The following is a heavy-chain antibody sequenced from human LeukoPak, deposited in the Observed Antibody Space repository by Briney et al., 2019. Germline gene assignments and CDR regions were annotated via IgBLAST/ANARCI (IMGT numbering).Heavy chain of an antibody. CDR1: GFTFSSYS. D-gene: IGHD5-18*01. CDR2: ISSSSSYI. Sequence: VKPGGSLRLSCAASGFTFSSYSMNWVRQAPGKGLEWVSSISSSSSYIYYADSVKGRFTISRDNAKNTLYLQMNSLRAEDTAVYYCVTPNCGYSYCSFDYWGQGTLVTVSS. CDR3: VTPNCGYSYCSFDY. J-gene: IGHJ4*02. V-gene: IGHV3-21*01.